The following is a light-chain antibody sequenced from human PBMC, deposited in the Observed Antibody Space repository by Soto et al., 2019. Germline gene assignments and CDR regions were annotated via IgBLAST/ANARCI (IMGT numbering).Light chain of an antibody. Sequence: QSVLTQPPSASGTPGQRVTISCSGGSSNIGSTYVYWYQQLPGTAPKLLIYRNNQRPSGVPDRFSGSKSGTSASLAISGLRSEDEADYYCAAWDDSRSGRVFGGGTKLTVL. CDR3: AAWDDSRSGRV. J-gene: IGLJ3*02. V-gene: IGLV1-47*01. CDR2: RNN. CDR1: SSNIGSTY.